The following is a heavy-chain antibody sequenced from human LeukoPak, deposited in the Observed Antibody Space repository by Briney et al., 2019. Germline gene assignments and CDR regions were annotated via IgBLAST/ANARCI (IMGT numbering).Heavy chain of an antibody. D-gene: IGHD3-22*01. CDR3: ARDDTHYGSSGSFYDAFDI. CDR2: IRRDGSET. Sequence: GGSLRLSCAASGFTFSSYWMSWVRRAPGKGLEWVANIRRDGSETHYVDSVMGRFTISRDNAKNSLYLQMNSLRAEDTAVYYCARDDTHYGSSGSFYDAFDIWGQGTMVTVSS. CDR1: GFTFSSYW. V-gene: IGHV3-7*01. J-gene: IGHJ3*02.